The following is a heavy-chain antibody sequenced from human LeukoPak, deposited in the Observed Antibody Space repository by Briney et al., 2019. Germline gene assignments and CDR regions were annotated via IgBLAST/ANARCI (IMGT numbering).Heavy chain of an antibody. V-gene: IGHV4-39*01. CDR3: ARHSIEYCRSTSCYEYGGDY. D-gene: IGHD2-2*01. CDR2: IYNSGST. CDR1: GGSISSSSHY. J-gene: IGHJ4*02. Sequence: SETLSLTCTVSGGSISSSSHYWGWIRQPPGKGLEWIGTIYNSGSTYYIPSLKSRVTISVDTSKNQFSLKLSSVTAADTAVYYCARHSIEYCRSTSCYEYGGDYWGQGTLVTVSS.